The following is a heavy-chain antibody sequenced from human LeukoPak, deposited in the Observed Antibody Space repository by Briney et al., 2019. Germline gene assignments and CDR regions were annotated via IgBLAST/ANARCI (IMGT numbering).Heavy chain of an antibody. D-gene: IGHD1-26*01. CDR3: ARSYSGSFDY. CDR1: GGSISSYY. V-gene: IGHV4-4*09. J-gene: IGHJ4*02. Sequence: SETLSLTCTVSGGSISSYYWSWLRQPPGKGLEWIGYIYTSGSTNYNPSLMSRVTISVDTSKNQFSLKLSSVTAADTAVYYCARSYSGSFDYWGQGTLVTVSS. CDR2: IYTSGST.